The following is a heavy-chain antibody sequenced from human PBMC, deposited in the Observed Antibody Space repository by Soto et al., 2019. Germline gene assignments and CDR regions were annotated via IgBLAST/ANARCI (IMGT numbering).Heavy chain of an antibody. CDR3: AKSLGTYDFWSGYYTEYYYYYGMDV. CDR2: ISWNSGSI. Sequence: SLRLSCAASGFNFDDYAMHWVRQAPGKGLGWVSGISWNSGSIGYADYVKGRFTISRDNAKNSQYLQMNSLRAEDTALYYCAKSLGTYDFWSGYYTEYYYYYGMDVWGQGTTVTVSS. D-gene: IGHD3-3*01. J-gene: IGHJ6*02. V-gene: IGHV3-9*01. CDR1: GFNFDDYA.